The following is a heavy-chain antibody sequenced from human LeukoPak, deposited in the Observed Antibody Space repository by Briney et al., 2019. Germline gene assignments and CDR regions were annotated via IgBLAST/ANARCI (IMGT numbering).Heavy chain of an antibody. CDR2: ISGSGGST. CDR1: GFTFSSYG. CDR3: AKVERQWLEGYFDY. Sequence: GGSLRLSCAASGFTFSSYGMSWVRQAPGKGLEWVSAISGSGGSTYYADSVKGRFTISRDNSKNTLYLQMNSLRAEDTAVYYCAKVERQWLEGYFDYWGQGTLVTVSS. D-gene: IGHD6-19*01. J-gene: IGHJ4*02. V-gene: IGHV3-23*01.